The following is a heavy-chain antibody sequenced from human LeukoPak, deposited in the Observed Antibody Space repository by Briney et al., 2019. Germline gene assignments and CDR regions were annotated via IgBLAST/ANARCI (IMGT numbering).Heavy chain of an antibody. Sequence: PGRSLRLSCAASGFTFDDYAMHWVRQAPGKGLEWVSGISWNSGSIGYADSVKGRFTISRDNAKNSLYLQMNSLRAEDTALYYCAKDSQRSLWGAGPFDYWGQGTLVTVSS. V-gene: IGHV3-9*01. J-gene: IGHJ4*02. CDR3: AKDSQRSLWGAGPFDY. D-gene: IGHD3-16*01. CDR2: ISWNSGSI. CDR1: GFTFDDYA.